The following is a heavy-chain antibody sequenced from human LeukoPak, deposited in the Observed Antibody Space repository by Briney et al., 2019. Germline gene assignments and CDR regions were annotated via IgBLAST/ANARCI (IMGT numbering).Heavy chain of an antibody. J-gene: IGHJ4*02. CDR2: ISYDGSNK. V-gene: IGHV3-30*04. D-gene: IGHD4-17*01. Sequence: GGSLRLPCAASGFTFSSYAMHWVRQAPGKGLEWVAVISYDGSNKYYADSVKGRFTISRDNSKNTLYLQMNSLRAEDTAVYYCARDHPSYGEHDYWGQGTLVTVSS. CDR3: ARDHPSYGEHDY. CDR1: GFTFSSYA.